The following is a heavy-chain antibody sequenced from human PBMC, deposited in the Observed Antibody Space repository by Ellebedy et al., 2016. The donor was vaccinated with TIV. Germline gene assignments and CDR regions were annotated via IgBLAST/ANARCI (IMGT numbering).Heavy chain of an antibody. D-gene: IGHD3-16*01. CDR3: AREDYDYVWGSFQFNY. CDR1: GYTFASYD. J-gene: IGHJ4*02. V-gene: IGHV1-8*01. Sequence: AASVKVSCKASGYTFASYDINWVRQATGQGLEWMGWMNPNSGNTGYARKFQGRVTMTRNTSISTAYMELSSLRSEDTAVYYCAREDYDYVWGSFQFNYWGQGTLVTVSS. CDR2: MNPNSGNT.